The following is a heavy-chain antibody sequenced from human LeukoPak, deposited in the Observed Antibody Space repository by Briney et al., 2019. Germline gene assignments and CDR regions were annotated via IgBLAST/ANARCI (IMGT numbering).Heavy chain of an antibody. Sequence: ASVKVSCKAFGYSFTSYYMHWVRQAPGQGLEWMGIINPSDGSRSYAQKFQGRVTMTRDTSTSTVYMELSSLRSEDTAVYYCARVGSGYIETFHWGQGTLVTVSS. CDR1: GYSFTSYY. CDR2: INPSDGSR. D-gene: IGHD3-22*01. J-gene: IGHJ4*02. CDR3: ARVGSGYIETFH. V-gene: IGHV1-46*01.